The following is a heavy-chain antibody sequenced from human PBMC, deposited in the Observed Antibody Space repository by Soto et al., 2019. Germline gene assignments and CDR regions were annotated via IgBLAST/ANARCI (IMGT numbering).Heavy chain of an antibody. Sequence: QLQLQESGPGLVKPSETLSLTCTVSGGSISSSSYYWGWIRQPPGKGLEWIGSIYYSGSTYYNPSLKSRVTRSVATSKNQSCLKLSPVTAADTAVYYCARTVTTFRIPNGFDPWGQGTLVTVSS. CDR2: IYYSGST. V-gene: IGHV4-39*01. CDR3: ARTVTTFRIPNGFDP. CDR1: GGSISSSSYY. D-gene: IGHD4-17*01. J-gene: IGHJ5*02.